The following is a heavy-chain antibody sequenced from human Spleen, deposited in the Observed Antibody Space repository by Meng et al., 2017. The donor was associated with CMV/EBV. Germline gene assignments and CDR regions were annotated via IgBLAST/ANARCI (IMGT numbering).Heavy chain of an antibody. CDR1: GGSISSSSYY. V-gene: IGHV4-39*01. D-gene: IGHD2-2*01. Sequence: VSGGSISSSSYYWGWIRQPPGKGLEWIGSIYYSGSTYYNPSLKSRVTISVDTSKNQFSLKLSSVTAADTAEYYCARRFSSTSSLFDYWGQGTLVTVSS. CDR3: ARRFSSTSSLFDY. CDR2: IYYSGST. J-gene: IGHJ4*02.